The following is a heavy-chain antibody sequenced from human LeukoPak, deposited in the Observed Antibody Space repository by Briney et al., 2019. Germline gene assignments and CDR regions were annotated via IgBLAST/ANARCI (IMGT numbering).Heavy chain of an antibody. CDR3: AKVGSLQAGYYFDY. D-gene: IGHD3-10*01. Sequence: GGSLRLSCAVSGFTFSSYGMHWVRQAPGKGLEWVAVISYDGSNKYYADSVKGRFTISRDNSKNTLYLQMNSLRAEDTAVYYCAKVGSLQAGYYFDYWGQGTLVTVSS. CDR1: GFTFSSYG. CDR2: ISYDGSNK. V-gene: IGHV3-30*18. J-gene: IGHJ4*02.